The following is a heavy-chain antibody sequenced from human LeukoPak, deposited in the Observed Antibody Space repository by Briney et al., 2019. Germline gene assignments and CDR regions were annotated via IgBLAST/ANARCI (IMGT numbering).Heavy chain of an antibody. J-gene: IGHJ3*02. CDR2: IYYSGST. CDR1: GGSISSYY. V-gene: IGHV4-59*01. D-gene: IGHD3-10*01. CDR3: ARGAGSGSYYTSRDAFDI. Sequence: SETLSLTCTVSGGSISSYYWSWIRQPPGKGLEWIGYIYYSGSTNYNPSLKSRVTKSVDTSKNQFSLKLSSVTAADTAVYYCARGAGSGSYYTSRDAFDIWGQGTMVTVSS.